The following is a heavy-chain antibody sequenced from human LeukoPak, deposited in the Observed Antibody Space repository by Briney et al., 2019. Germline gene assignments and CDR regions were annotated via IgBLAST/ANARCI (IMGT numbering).Heavy chain of an antibody. CDR1: GGSISSYY. CDR2: INHSGST. D-gene: IGHD3-10*01. V-gene: IGHV4-34*01. Sequence: TSETLSLTCTVSGGSISSYYWSWIRQPPGKGLEWIGEINHSGSTNYNPSLKSRVTISVDTSKNQFSLKLSSVTAADTAVYYCARSWGYGSGSYSLGMDVWGQGTTVTVSS. J-gene: IGHJ6*02. CDR3: ARSWGYGSGSYSLGMDV.